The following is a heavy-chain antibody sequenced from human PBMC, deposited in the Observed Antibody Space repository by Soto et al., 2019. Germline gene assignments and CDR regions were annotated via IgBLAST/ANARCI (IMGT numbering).Heavy chain of an antibody. CDR3: ARGYCSSSICYAFDH. V-gene: IGHV4-59*01. CDR2: IHNSGST. J-gene: IGHJ4*02. CDR1: GGSLTSYY. D-gene: IGHD2-2*01. Sequence: QVQLQESGPGLVKPSETLSLTCTVSGGSLTSYYWIWIRQPPGKGLVWIGSIHNSGSTNYNPSLKGRVTISLDTPKKQFSLKVTSVTAADTAMYYCARGYCSSSICYAFDHWGQGSLVTVSS.